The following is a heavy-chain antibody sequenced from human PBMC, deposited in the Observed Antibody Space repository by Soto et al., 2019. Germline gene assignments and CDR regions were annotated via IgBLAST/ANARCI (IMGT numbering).Heavy chain of an antibody. CDR3: ARGPLVVLNYFES. V-gene: IGHV1-69*02. CDR1: GGTFRNYP. CDR2: IFPITDIP. J-gene: IGHJ4*02. Sequence: QVQLVQSGTEVKKPGSSVKVSCTASGGTFRNYPINWVRQAPGQGLEWMGSIFPITDIPDYAQNFQARLTISADKSTSTAYMELSSLTSDDTAMYFCARGPLVVLNYFESWGQGTLVTVSS.